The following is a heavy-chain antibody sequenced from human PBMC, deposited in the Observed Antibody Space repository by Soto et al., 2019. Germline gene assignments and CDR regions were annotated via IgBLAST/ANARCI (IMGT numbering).Heavy chain of an antibody. CDR3: AKSGGDCSGGRCYSGQGDY. J-gene: IGHJ4*02. Sequence: EVQLLESGGGLVQPGGSLRLSCAASGFTFSTYAMSWVRQAPGKGLEWVSGITGSGESSYYADSVKGRFTSSRENSKNALYLHMSGLRREDTAVYYCAKSGGDCSGGRCYSGQGDYWGQGTLVTVSS. CDR2: ITGSGESS. D-gene: IGHD2-15*01. V-gene: IGHV3-23*01. CDR1: GFTFSTYA.